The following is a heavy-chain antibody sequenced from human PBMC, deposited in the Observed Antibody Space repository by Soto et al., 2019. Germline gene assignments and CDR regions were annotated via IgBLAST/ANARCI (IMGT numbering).Heavy chain of an antibody. Sequence: QITLKESGPTLVKPTQTLTLTCTFSGFSLSTSGVGVGWIRQPPGKALEWLAVIYWDDSKTYSPSLKSRLTLTKDTSRDQVVLTMTNMDPVDTATYYCAHKGSGSRAIDYWGQGALVPVSS. J-gene: IGHJ4*02. D-gene: IGHD3-10*01. CDR1: GFSLSTSGVG. CDR2: IYWDDSK. V-gene: IGHV2-5*02. CDR3: AHKGSGSRAIDY.